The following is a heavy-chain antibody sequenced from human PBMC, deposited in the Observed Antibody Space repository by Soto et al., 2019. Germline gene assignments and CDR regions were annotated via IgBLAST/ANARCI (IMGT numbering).Heavy chain of an antibody. D-gene: IGHD3-10*01. V-gene: IGHV3-30*18. CDR1: GFTFSSYG. Sequence: QVQLVESGGGVVQPGRSLRLSCAASGFTFSSYGMHWVRQAPGKGLEWVAVISYDGSNKYYADSVKGRITISRDNSKNTLYLQMNSLRAEDTAVYYCAKGGPMVRGPRGYFDYWGQGTLVTVSS. J-gene: IGHJ4*02. CDR2: ISYDGSNK. CDR3: AKGGPMVRGPRGYFDY.